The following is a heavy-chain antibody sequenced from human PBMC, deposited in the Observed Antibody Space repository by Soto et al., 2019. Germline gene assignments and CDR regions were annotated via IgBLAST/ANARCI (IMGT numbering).Heavy chain of an antibody. CDR2: ISGNGVAT. V-gene: IGHV3-23*01. D-gene: IGHD2-2*01. CDR1: GFTFSRYA. CDR3: ARGRVESFGSSTTCPPNY. Sequence: EVQLLESGGGLVQSGGSLRLSCAASGFTFSRYAMNWVRQAPGKGLEWVSVISGNGVATFYADSVKGRFTISRDNSKNTLYLQMISLSAEDTAVYYCARGRVESFGSSTTCPPNYWGQGTLVTVSS. J-gene: IGHJ4*02.